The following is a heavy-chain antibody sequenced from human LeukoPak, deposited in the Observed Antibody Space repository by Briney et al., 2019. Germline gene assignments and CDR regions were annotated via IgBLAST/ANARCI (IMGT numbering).Heavy chain of an antibody. CDR3: AREARPRYSGSYYQYAFDI. D-gene: IGHD1-26*01. CDR2: ISYDGSNK. Sequence: GRSLRLSCAASGVTFSSYAMHWVRQAPGKGLEWVAVISYDGSNKYYADSVKGRFTISRDNSKNTLYLQMNSLRAEDTAVYYCAREARPRYSGSYYQYAFDIWGQGTMVTVSS. CDR1: GVTFSSYA. V-gene: IGHV3-30-3*01. J-gene: IGHJ3*02.